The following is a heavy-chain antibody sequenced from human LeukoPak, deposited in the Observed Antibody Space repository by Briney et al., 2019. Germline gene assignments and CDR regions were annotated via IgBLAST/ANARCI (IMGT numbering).Heavy chain of an antibody. CDR1: GGTFSSYA. Sequence: SVKVSRKASGGTFSSYAISWVRQAPGQGLEWMGGIIPIFGTANYAQKFQGRVTITTDESTSTAYMELSSLRSEDTAVYYCARAGPIAARLRVGAFDIWGQGTMVTVSS. CDR2: IIPIFGTA. CDR3: ARAGPIAARLRVGAFDI. D-gene: IGHD6-6*01. J-gene: IGHJ3*02. V-gene: IGHV1-69*05.